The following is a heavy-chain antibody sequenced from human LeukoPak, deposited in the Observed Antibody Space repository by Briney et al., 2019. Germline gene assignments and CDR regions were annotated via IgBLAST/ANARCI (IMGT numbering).Heavy chain of an antibody. CDR3: AKAQPQGEYDFWSGYLYYFDY. J-gene: IGHJ4*02. V-gene: IGHV3-23*01. CDR1: GFTFSSYA. Sequence: PGGSLRLSCAASGFTFSSYAMSWVRQAPGKGLEWVSAISGSGGSTYYADSVKGRFTISRDNSKNTLYLQMNSLRAEATAVYYCAKAQPQGEYDFWSGYLYYFDYWGQGTLVTVSS. D-gene: IGHD3-3*01. CDR2: ISGSGGST.